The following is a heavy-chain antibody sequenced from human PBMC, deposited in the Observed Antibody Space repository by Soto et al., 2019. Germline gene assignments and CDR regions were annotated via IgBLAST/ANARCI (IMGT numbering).Heavy chain of an antibody. CDR1: GFTFSSYG. CDR3: AKDGYSGYDPPYVDY. J-gene: IGHJ4*02. Sequence: PGGSLRLSCAASGFTFSSYGMHWVRQAPGKGLEWVAVISYDGSNKYYADSVKGRFTISRDNSKNTLYLQMNSLRAEDTAVYYCAKDGYSGYDPPYVDYWGQGTLVTVSS. V-gene: IGHV3-30*18. D-gene: IGHD5-12*01. CDR2: ISYDGSNK.